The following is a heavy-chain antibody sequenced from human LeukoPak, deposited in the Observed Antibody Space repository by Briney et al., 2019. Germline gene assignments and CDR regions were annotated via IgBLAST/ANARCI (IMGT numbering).Heavy chain of an antibody. D-gene: IGHD3-9*01. J-gene: IGHJ4*02. CDR2: IYYSGST. V-gene: IGHV4-39*07. CDR1: GGSISSSSYY. CDR3: ARGGILTGYYVYFDY. Sequence: PSETLSLTCTVSGGSISSSSYYWGWIRQPPGKGLEWIGSIYYSGSTYYNPSLKSRVTISVDTSKNQFSLKLSSVTAADTAVYYCARGGILTGYYVYFDYWGQGTLVTVSS.